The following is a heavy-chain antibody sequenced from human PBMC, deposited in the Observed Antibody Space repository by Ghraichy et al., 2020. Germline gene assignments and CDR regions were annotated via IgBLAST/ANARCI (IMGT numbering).Heavy chain of an antibody. V-gene: IGHV3-74*01. D-gene: IGHD3-10*01. CDR1: GFSFSSYW. CDR2: INSDGSST. J-gene: IGHJ6*02. Sequence: LSLTCAASGFSFSSYWIHWGCKPPGKGLVLVSRINSDGSSTTYADSVKGRFTIFRDNAKNTRYLQMNSRRAEDTAVYYCGRGRSGWGNYYYAMDVWGQGTTVTVSS. CDR3: GRGRSGWGNYYYAMDV.